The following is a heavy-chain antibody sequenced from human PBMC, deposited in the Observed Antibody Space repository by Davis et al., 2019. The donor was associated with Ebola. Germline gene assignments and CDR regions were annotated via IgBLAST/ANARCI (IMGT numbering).Heavy chain of an antibody. Sequence: GESLKISCAASGFTFSSYAMHWVRQAPGKGLEWVANIKQDGSEKYYVDSVKGRFTISRDNAKNSLYLQMNSLRDEDTAVYYCARWGWLLYYFDYWGQGTLVTVSS. CDR1: GFTFSSYA. CDR3: ARWGWLLYYFDY. J-gene: IGHJ4*02. CDR2: IKQDGSEK. D-gene: IGHD3-3*01. V-gene: IGHV3-7*01.